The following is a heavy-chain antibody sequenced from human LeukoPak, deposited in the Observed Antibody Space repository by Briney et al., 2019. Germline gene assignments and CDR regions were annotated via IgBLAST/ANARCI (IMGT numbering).Heavy chain of an antibody. V-gene: IGHV3-30-3*01. CDR3: ARATGYSSSWYIDY. CDR1: GFTFSSYA. CDR2: ISSDGSNK. D-gene: IGHD6-13*01. J-gene: IGHJ4*02. Sequence: PGGSLRVSSAASGFTFSSYAMHGVRQAPGKGLEWGAVISSDGSNKYYADSVKGRFTISRDNSKSTLYLQMNSLRAEDTAVYYCARATGYSSSWYIDYWGQGPLVTVP.